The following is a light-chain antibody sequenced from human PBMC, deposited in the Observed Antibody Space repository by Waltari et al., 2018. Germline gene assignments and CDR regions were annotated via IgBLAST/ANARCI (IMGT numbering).Light chain of an antibody. Sequence: QSALTQPASVSGSPGQAINIPCTGTNSVVGAYNLVSWYPQYPSRAHRLMIYEARNRPSGVSNRFSASKSGNTASLTISGLQADDEADYYCCSYGGSYTWVFGGGTKVTVL. V-gene: IGLV2-23*01. CDR3: CSYGGSYTWV. CDR1: NSVVGAYNL. CDR2: EAR. J-gene: IGLJ3*02.